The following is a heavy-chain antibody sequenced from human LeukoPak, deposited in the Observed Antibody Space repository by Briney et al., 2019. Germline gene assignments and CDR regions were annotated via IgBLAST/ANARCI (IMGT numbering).Heavy chain of an antibody. CDR1: GFTFSNHA. Sequence: GSLRLSCAASGFTFSNHALSWVRQAPGKGLEWVSTLTTSGGGIYYYAESVKGRFTVSRDNSKNTLWLQMNSLRAEDTAVYFCARVRGYCSGASCYFDYWGQGTPVTVSS. D-gene: IGHD2-15*01. CDR2: LTTSGGGI. CDR3: ARVRGYCSGASCYFDY. J-gene: IGHJ4*02. V-gene: IGHV3-23*01.